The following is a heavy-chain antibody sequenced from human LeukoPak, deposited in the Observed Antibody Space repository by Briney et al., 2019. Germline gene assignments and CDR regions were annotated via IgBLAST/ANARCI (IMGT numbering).Heavy chain of an antibody. Sequence: GASVKVSCKASGFTFSTYYMYWVLQAPGQGLEWMGSIKPDGGATRYAQKFQGRVTMTRDTSISTLFMELTRLKSDDTAVYYCARDGHSQMVEFDYWGQGTLVTVSS. D-gene: IGHD2-8*01. J-gene: IGHJ4*02. V-gene: IGHV1-2*02. CDR1: GFTFSTYY. CDR2: IKPDGGAT. CDR3: ARDGHSQMVEFDY.